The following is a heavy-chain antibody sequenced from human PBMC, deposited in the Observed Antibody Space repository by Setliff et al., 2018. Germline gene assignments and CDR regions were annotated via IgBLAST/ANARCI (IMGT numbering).Heavy chain of an antibody. V-gene: IGHV3-64D*09. D-gene: IGHD3-16*01. CDR1: GFTFNTYT. CDR3: ARVYAYSYGFDY. J-gene: IGHJ4*02. Sequence: GGSLRLSCSASGFTFNTYTMHWVRQAPGKGLEYVSSIGPNGGSTYYANSVKGRFTISRDSSKNTLYLQMSSLRAEDTAVYYRARVYAYSYGFDYWGQGTPVTVSS. CDR2: IGPNGGST.